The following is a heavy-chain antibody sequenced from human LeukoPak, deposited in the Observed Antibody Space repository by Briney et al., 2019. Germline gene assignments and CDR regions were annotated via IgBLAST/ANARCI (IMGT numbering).Heavy chain of an antibody. J-gene: IGHJ6*03. V-gene: IGHV3-7*01. CDR1: EFTFSIYW. Sequence: GGSLRLSCVASEFTFSIYWMSWVRQAPGKGLEWVANIKQDGNEEYYVDSVKGRFTLSRDNAKNSLYLQMNSLRAEDTAVYYCARGVPKTSYYYYYMDVWGKGTTVTVSS. CDR3: ARGVPKTSYYYYYMDV. D-gene: IGHD4-11*01. CDR2: IKQDGNEE.